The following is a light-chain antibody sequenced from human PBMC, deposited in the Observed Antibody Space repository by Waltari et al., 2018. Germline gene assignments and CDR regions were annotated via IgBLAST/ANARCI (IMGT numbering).Light chain of an antibody. V-gene: IGKV3-20*01. CDR1: QSVSSTY. CDR2: GAS. J-gene: IGKJ4*01. Sequence: EIVLTQSPGTLSLSPGERATLSCRASQSVSSTYFAWYQQRPGQAPRLVIYGASRRATGIPARFSGSGSGTDFTLTISRLEPEDFAVYFCQQYGGSGLAFGGGTKVGVK. CDR3: QQYGGSGLA.